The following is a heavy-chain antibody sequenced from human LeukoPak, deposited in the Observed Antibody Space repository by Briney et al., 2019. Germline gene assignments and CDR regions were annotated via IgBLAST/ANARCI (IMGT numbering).Heavy chain of an antibody. CDR3: ARDPERYLRTGKFDY. D-gene: IGHD5/OR15-5a*01. Sequence: RGALRLSRAASGFSFSTSAMNWVRQVPGEGREWASSINGYSSPKYYAASERGRFTVSRDNARNSVFLQMNSLTAEDTAVYYCARDPERYLRTGKFDYWGQGTLVTVSS. CDR2: INGYSSPK. V-gene: IGHV3-21*01. CDR1: GFSFSTSA. J-gene: IGHJ4*02.